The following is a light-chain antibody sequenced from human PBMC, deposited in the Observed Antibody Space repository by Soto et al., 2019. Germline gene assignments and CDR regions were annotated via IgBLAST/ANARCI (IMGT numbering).Light chain of an antibody. V-gene: IGKV3-20*01. CDR2: AAS. J-gene: IGKJ1*01. CDR3: QQYGNSRT. Sequence: EFVLTQSPGTLSLSPGERATLSCRASQRVSTSYLAWYQQKPGQAPRLLIYAASSRATGIPDRFSGSGSGTDFTLTISRLEPEDVAVYYCQQYGNSRTFGQGTKVEIK. CDR1: QRVSTSY.